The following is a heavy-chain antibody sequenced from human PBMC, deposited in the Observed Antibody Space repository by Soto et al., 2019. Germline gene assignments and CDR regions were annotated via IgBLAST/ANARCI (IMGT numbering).Heavy chain of an antibody. CDR1: GFTFSDYY. D-gene: IGHD2-2*01. J-gene: IGHJ6*03. V-gene: IGHV3-11*01. Sequence: GGSLRLSCAASGFTFSDYYMSWIRQAPGKGLEWASYISSSGSTIYYADSVKGRFTISRDNAKNSLYLQMNSLRAEDTAVYYCARVSPSQFPNCSSTSCYEGYYYYYMDVWGKGTTVTVSS. CDR2: ISSSGSTI. CDR3: ARVSPSQFPNCSSTSCYEGYYYYYMDV.